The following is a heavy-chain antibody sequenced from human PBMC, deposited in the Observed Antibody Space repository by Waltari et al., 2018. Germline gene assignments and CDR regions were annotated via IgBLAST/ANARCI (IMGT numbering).Heavy chain of an antibody. D-gene: IGHD3-10*01. Sequence: QVQLVESGGGVVQPGRSLRLSCAASGFTFSSYGMHWVRQAPGKGLEWVAVIWYDGSNKYYADSVKGRFTISRDNSKNTLYLQMNSLRAEDTAMYYCAKGFGRGSGPFDYWGQGTLVTVSS. CDR2: IWYDGSNK. CDR3: AKGFGRGSGPFDY. V-gene: IGHV3-30*18. CDR1: GFTFSSYG. J-gene: IGHJ4*02.